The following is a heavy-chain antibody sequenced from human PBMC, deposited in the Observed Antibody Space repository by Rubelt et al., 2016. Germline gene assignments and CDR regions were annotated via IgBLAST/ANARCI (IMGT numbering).Heavy chain of an antibody. CDR1: GGSFSGYY. Sequence: QVQLQQWGAGLLKPSETLSLTCAVYGGSFSGYYWSWIRQPPGKGLEWIGEINHSGSTNYNPSLKSGVTISVDTSKNQFSLKLSSVTAADTAVYYCARKRITIFGDMGKGMDVWGQGTTVTVSS. J-gene: IGHJ6*02. D-gene: IGHD3-3*01. CDR2: INHSGST. V-gene: IGHV4-34*01. CDR3: ARKRITIFGDMGKGMDV.